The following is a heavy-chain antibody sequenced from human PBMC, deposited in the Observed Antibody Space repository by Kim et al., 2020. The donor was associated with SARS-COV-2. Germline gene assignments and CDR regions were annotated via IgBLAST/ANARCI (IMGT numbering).Heavy chain of an antibody. CDR2: ISGSGENK. CDR3: AKERGYTTGPNNWFDP. CDR1: GFTFGTYA. V-gene: IGHV3-23*01. Sequence: GGSLRLSCAASGFTFGTYAMSWVRQAPGKGLEWVSSISGSGENKYYADSVKGRFTIFRDNSKNTVYLQMNSLKAEDTAVYYCAKERGYTTGPNNWFDPWGQGTLVSVSS. J-gene: IGHJ5*02. D-gene: IGHD6-25*01.